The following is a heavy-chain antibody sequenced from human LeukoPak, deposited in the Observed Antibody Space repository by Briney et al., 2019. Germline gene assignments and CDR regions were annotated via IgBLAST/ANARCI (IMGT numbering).Heavy chain of an antibody. CDR1: GGSISSGSYY. CDR3: ARGITRRRTFDI. V-gene: IGHV4-61*02. J-gene: IGHJ3*02. D-gene: IGHD3-10*01. Sequence: SETLSLTCTDSGGSISSGSYYWSWIRRPAGKGLEWIGRIYTSGSTNYNPSLKSRVTISVDTSKNQFSLKLSSVTAADTAVYYCARGITRRRTFDIWGQGTMVTVSS. CDR2: IYTSGST.